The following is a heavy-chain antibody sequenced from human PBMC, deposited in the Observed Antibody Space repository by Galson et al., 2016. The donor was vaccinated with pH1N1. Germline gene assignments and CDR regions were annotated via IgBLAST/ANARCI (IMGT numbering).Heavy chain of an antibody. D-gene: IGHD4-17*01. J-gene: IGHJ4*02. CDR2: IRGDGTQI. CDR3: AKDLSSDYGDYGLDY. Sequence: SLRLSCAGSGISLSSSWMTWVRQAPGKGPEWVANIRGDGTQIRYVDSVKGHLTISRDNSKNTLYLQMNSLRTEDTAVYYCAKDLSSDYGDYGLDYWGKGTLVTVSS. V-gene: IGHV3-7*03. CDR1: GISLSSSW.